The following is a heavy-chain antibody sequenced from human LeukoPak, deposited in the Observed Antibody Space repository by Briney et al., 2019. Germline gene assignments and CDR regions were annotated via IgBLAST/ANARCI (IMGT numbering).Heavy chain of an antibody. V-gene: IGHV4-31*03. D-gene: IGHD6-19*01. CDR2: ISYSGSS. J-gene: IGHJ3*01. CDR3: ARASVAGMQNAFDL. CDR1: GGSISSGGYY. Sequence: SETLSLTCTVSGGSISSGGYYWSWIRQHPRTGLEWIGYISYSGSSYYNPSLKSRLSISLDTSKNQFSLSLSSVTAADTAVFYCARASVAGMQNAFDLWGQGTMVTVSS.